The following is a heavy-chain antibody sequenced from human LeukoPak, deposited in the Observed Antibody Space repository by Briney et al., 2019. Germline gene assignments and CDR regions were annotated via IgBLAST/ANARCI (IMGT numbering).Heavy chain of an antibody. CDR3: ARYCSSTSCYLSFDI. J-gene: IGHJ3*02. V-gene: IGHV3-23*01. CDR1: GFTFSSYA. D-gene: IGHD2-2*01. CDR2: TSGSGGST. Sequence: GGSLRLSCAASGFTFSSYAMSWVRQAPGKGLEWVSATSGSGGSTYYADSVKGRFTISRDNSKNTLYLQMNSLRAEDTAVYYCARYCSSTSCYLSFDIWGQGTMVTVSS.